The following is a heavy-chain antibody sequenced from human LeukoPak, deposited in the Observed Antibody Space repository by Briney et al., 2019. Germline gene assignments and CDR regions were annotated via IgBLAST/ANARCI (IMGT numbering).Heavy chain of an antibody. V-gene: IGHV4-39*07. CDR3: ARVAAMSTHDAFDI. D-gene: IGHD5-18*01. Sequence: PSETLSLTCTVSGGSISSSSYYWGWIRQPPGKGLEWIGSIYYSGSTNYNPSLRSRVTMSVDTSKNQFSLKLSSVTAADTAVYYCARVAAMSTHDAFDIWGQGIMVTVSS. CDR1: GGSISSSSYY. CDR2: IYYSGST. J-gene: IGHJ3*02.